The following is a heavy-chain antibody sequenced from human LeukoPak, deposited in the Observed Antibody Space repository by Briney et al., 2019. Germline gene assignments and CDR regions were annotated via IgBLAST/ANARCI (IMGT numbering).Heavy chain of an antibody. D-gene: IGHD2-2*01. Sequence: GGSLRLSCEASGFTFSNYWMAWVRQAPGKGLEWVANINPAGSDTYYVDSVKGRFTISRDNAKKSTFLQMNSLRVEDTALYYCVRWGVAADMQDWGQGTLVIVSS. V-gene: IGHV3-7*01. CDR1: GFTFSNYW. J-gene: IGHJ4*02. CDR3: VRWGVAADMQD. CDR2: INPAGSDT.